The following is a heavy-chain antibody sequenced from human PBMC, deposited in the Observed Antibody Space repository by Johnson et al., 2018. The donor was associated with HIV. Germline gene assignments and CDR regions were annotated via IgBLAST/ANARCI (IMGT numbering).Heavy chain of an antibody. CDR3: TTAIVGALINAFDI. Sequence: VQLVESGGGLVKPGGSLRLSCAASGFTFSNAWMSWVRQAPGKGLEWVGRIKSKTDGATTDYAAPVNGRFTISRDDSKNTLYLQMNSLKTEDTAVYYCTTAIVGALINAFDIWGQGTMVTVSS. V-gene: IGHV3-15*01. CDR1: GFTFSNAW. CDR2: IKSKTDGATT. D-gene: IGHD1-26*01. J-gene: IGHJ3*02.